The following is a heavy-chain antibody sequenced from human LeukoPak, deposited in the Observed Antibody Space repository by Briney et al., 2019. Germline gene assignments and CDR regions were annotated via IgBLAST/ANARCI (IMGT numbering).Heavy chain of an antibody. CDR1: GFTFSSFE. CDR3: ARDRYYDSFGYYTGDP. CDR2: ISNSGSTM. Sequence: GGSLRLSCAASGFTFSSFEMNGVRKPPGRGLNCLSNISNSGSTMYYADSVKGRFTVSRDNAKNSQYLQMNSLRAEDTAVYYCARDRYYDSFGYYTGDPWGQGTLVTVSS. J-gene: IGHJ5*02. D-gene: IGHD3-22*01. V-gene: IGHV3-48*03.